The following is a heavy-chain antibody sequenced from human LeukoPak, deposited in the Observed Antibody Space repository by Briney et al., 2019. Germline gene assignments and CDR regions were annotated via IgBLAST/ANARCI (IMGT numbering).Heavy chain of an antibody. CDR3: AKDEDSNPPPFDY. CDR1: GFTVSSNY. J-gene: IGHJ4*02. D-gene: IGHD4-11*01. Sequence: PGGSLRLSCAASGFTVSSNYMSWVRQAPGKGLEWVSAISGSGGSTYYADSVKGRFTISRDNSKNTLYLQMNSLRAEDTAVYYCAKDEDSNPPPFDYWGQGTLVTVSS. CDR2: ISGSGGST. V-gene: IGHV3-23*01.